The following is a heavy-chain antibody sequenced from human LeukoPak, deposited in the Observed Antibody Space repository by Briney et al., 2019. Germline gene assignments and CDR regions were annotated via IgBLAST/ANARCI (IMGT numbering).Heavy chain of an antibody. CDR3: ARDRGYYDSSGYYGSYYYYYGMDV. Sequence: SGGSLRLSCAASGFTFSSYAMHWVRQAPGKGLEWVAVISYDGSNKYYADSVKGRFTISRDNSKNTLYLQMNSLRAEDTAVYYCARDRGYYDSSGYYGSYYYYYGMDVWGQGTTVTVSS. D-gene: IGHD3-22*01. CDR1: GFTFSSYA. J-gene: IGHJ6*02. CDR2: ISYDGSNK. V-gene: IGHV3-30-3*01.